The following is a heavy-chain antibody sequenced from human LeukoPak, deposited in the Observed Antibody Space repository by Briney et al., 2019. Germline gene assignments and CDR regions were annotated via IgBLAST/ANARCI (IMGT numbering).Heavy chain of an antibody. D-gene: IGHD2-15*01. CDR1: GGSISSYY. CDR3: ARVGCSGGSCYADY. J-gene: IGHJ4*02. Sequence: SETLSLTCTVSGGSISSYYWSWIRQPPGKGLEWIGYIYYSGSTNCNPSLKSRVTISVDTSKNQFSLKLSSVTAADTAVYYCARVGCSGGSCYADYWGQGTLVTVSS. CDR2: IYYSGST. V-gene: IGHV4-59*01.